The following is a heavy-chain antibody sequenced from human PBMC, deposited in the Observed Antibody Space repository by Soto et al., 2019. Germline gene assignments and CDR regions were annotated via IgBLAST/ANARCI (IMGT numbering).Heavy chain of an antibody. CDR3: AIYAVPERFIVVVPATIRHVRFDP. D-gene: IGHD2-2*01. J-gene: IGHJ5*02. CDR1: GYTFTSYD. Sequence: ASVKVSCKASGYTFTSYDINWVRPATGQGLEWMGWLHPNSGNTGYAQKFQGRVTMTRNTSISTAYMKLSSLRPEDTAVYYCAIYAVPERFIVVVPATIRHVRFDPWGQGTLVTVSS. CDR2: LHPNSGNT. V-gene: IGHV1-8*01.